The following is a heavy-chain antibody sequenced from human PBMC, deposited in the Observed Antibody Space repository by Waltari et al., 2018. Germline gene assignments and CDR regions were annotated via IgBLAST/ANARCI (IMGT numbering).Heavy chain of an antibody. V-gene: IGHV1-2*02. CDR1: GYTFTGYY. J-gene: IGHJ5*02. CDR2: INPNSGGT. D-gene: IGHD3-3*01. Sequence: QVQLVQSGAEVKKPGASVKVSCKASGYTFTGYYMHWVRQAPGQGLEWMGWINPNSGGTNYAQKFQGRVTMTRDTSISTAYMELSRLRSDDTAVYYCARDPGLDFWSGLDWFDPWGQGTLVTVSS. CDR3: ARDPGLDFWSGLDWFDP.